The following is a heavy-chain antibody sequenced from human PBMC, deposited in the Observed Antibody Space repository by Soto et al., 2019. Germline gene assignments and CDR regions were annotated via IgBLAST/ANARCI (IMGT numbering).Heavy chain of an antibody. CDR2: ISSSSSYI. V-gene: IGHV3-21*01. J-gene: IGHJ6*02. Sequence: GGSLRLSCAASGFTFSSYSMNWVRQAPGKGLEWVSSISSSSSYIYYADSVKGRFTISRDNAKNSLYLQMNSLRAEDTAVYYCARDNAGYCSSTSCYYYYGMDVWGQGTTVTVSS. CDR1: GFTFSSYS. CDR3: ARDNAGYCSSTSCYYYYGMDV. D-gene: IGHD2-2*01.